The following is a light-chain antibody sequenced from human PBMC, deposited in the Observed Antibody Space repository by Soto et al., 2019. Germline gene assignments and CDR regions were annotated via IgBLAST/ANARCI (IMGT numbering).Light chain of an antibody. CDR2: GAS. Sequence: IVLTQSPCTLSLSPGERSTLSCMASQSVSSNLAWYQQKPGQAPRLLIYGASTRATGVPARFSGSGSGTEFTLTISSLQSEDFALYYCHQYNSWPPGTLGQGTKVDIK. CDR1: QSVSSN. J-gene: IGKJ2*01. V-gene: IGKV3-15*01. CDR3: HQYNSWPPGT.